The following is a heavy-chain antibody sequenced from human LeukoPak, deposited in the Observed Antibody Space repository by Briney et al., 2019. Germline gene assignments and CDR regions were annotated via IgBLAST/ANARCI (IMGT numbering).Heavy chain of an antibody. Sequence: SETLSLTCTVSGGSISSGDYYWSWIRQRPGKGLEWIGYIYYSGSTYYNPSLKSRVTISVDTSKNQFSLKLSSVTAADTAVYYCARASVWPFGELEGIDYWGQGTLVTVSS. V-gene: IGHV4-30-4*01. CDR3: ARASVWPFGELEGIDY. J-gene: IGHJ4*02. D-gene: IGHD3-10*01. CDR1: GGSISSGDYY. CDR2: IYYSGST.